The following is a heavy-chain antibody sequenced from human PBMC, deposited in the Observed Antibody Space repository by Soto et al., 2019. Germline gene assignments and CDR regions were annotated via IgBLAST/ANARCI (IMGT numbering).Heavy chain of an antibody. J-gene: IGHJ4*02. CDR1: GGSISSSSYY. CDR2: IYYSGST. V-gene: IGHV4-39*01. D-gene: IGHD3-16*02. CDR3: ARVGGNYVWGSYRLYYFDY. Sequence: SETLSLTCTVSGGSISSSSYYWGWIRQPPGKGLEWIGSIYYSGSTYYNPSLKSRVTISVDTSKNQLSLKLSSVTAADTAVYYCARVGGNYVWGSYRLYYFDYWGQGTLVTVSS.